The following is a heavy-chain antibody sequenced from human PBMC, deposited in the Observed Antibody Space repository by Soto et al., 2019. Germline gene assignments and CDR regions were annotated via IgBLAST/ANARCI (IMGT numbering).Heavy chain of an antibody. J-gene: IGHJ4*02. D-gene: IGHD2-15*01. CDR2: IYYSGST. CDR3: ARHEPIPDIVVVVAATGYFDY. Sequence: SETLSLTCTVSGGSISSSSYYWGWIRQPPGKGLEWIGSIYYSGSTYYNPSLKSRVTISVDTSKNQFSLKLSSVTAADTAVYYCARHEPIPDIVVVVAATGYFDYWGQGTLVTVSS. V-gene: IGHV4-39*01. CDR1: GGSISSSSYY.